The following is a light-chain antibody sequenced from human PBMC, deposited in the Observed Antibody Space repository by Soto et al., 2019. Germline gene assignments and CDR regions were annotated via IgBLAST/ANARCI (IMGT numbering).Light chain of an antibody. Sequence: QSVLTQPASVSGSPGQSITISCTGTSSDVGSHNLVSWYQEYPGKAPKLMIYEGSKRPSGVSNRFSGSKSGNTASLTISGLQAEDEADYYCCSYAGSSTLVFGGGTKLTVL. CDR2: EGS. CDR1: SSDVGSHNL. V-gene: IGLV2-23*01. CDR3: CSYAGSSTLV. J-gene: IGLJ2*01.